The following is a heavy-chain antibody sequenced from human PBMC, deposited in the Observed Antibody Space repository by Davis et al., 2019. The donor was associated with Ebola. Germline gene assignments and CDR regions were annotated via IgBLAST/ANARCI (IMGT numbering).Heavy chain of an antibody. CDR1: GFTFSSYG. J-gene: IGHJ3*02. CDR2: ISYDGSNK. D-gene: IGHD2-21*02. CDR3: AVVVTAIHAWDDAFDI. Sequence: PGGSLRLSCAASGFTFSSYGMHWVRQAPGKGLEWVAVISYDGSNKYYADSVKGRFTISRDNSKNTLYLQMNSLGAEETAVYYCAVVVTAIHAWDDAFDIWGQGTMVTVSS. V-gene: IGHV3-30*03.